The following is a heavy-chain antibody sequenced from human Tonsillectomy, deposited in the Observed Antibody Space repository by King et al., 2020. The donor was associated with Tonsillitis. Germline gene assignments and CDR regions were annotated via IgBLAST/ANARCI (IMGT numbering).Heavy chain of an antibody. CDR1: GFTVSTNY. CDR2: IYSGDST. V-gene: IGHV3-53*01. D-gene: IGHD6-13*01. CDR3: ARTSPGIAASGTINFDS. Sequence: EVQLVESGGGLIQPGGSLRLSCAASGFTVSTNYMSWVRQAPGKGLEWVSVIYSGDSTYYIDSVKGRFTVSRDNPKNTIYLQMNSLRAEDTAVYYCARTSPGIAASGTINFDSWGQGTLVTVSS. J-gene: IGHJ4*02.